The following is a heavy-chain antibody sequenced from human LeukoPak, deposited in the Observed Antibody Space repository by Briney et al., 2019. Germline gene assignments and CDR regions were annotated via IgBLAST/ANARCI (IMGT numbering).Heavy chain of an antibody. CDR1: GFTFRSNA. CDR3: AKSYSSFLYYGMDV. Sequence: GGSLRLSCAASGFTFRSNAMSWVRQAPGKGLEWVSAISGSGGSTHYADSAKGRFTISRDNSKNTLYLQMNSLRAEDTAVYHCAKSYSSFLYYGMDVWGQGTTVTVSS. V-gene: IGHV3-23*01. CDR2: ISGSGGST. D-gene: IGHD6-19*01. J-gene: IGHJ6*02.